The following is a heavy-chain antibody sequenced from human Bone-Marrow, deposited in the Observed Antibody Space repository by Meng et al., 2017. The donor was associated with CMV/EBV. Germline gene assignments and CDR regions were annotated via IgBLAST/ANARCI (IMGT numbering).Heavy chain of an antibody. CDR3: TREGTGYDFWRGYRNDALTL. J-gene: IGHJ3*01. Sequence: GESLKISCAASGFTFSSYWMHWVRQAPGKGPVWVSRIDSEGRTTFYADSVKGRFTISRDNAKNTLYLQMNSLRAEDTAIYYCTREGTGYDFWRGYRNDALTLWGRGTMVTVSS. D-gene: IGHD3-3*01. CDR2: IDSEGRTT. V-gene: IGHV3-74*01. CDR1: GFTFSSYW.